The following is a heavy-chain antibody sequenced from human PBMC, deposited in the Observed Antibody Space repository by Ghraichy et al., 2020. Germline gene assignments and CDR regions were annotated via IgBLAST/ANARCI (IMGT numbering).Heavy chain of an antibody. J-gene: IGHJ5*02. CDR3: ARTGDWFAP. D-gene: IGHD3-10*01. CDR2: IHHSGST. CDR1: GGSISAYY. V-gene: IGHV4-59*01. Sequence: SETLSLTCTVSGGSISAYYWSWIRQPPGKGLEWIGYIHHSGSTNYNPSLKSRVTISVDTSKNQFSLKLTSVTAADTAVDYCARTGDWFAPWGQGTLVTVSS.